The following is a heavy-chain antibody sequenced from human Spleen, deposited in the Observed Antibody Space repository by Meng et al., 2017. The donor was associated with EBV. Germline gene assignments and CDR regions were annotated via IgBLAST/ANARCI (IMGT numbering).Heavy chain of an antibody. Sequence: VPLQAAAPGVQKPSAISTLSSTGADGSVRSDSYDWTWIRQAPGKALEWIGYIHYSGNPNYNSYLRRRVTISVSMSKNPFSLRLRSVTAADTDVYYCARLFYYCSGILKFDFWGQGTLVTVSS. D-gene: IGHD3-10*01. J-gene: IGHJ4*02. CDR2: IHYSGNP. V-gene: IGHV4-61*01. CDR1: DGSVRSDSYD. CDR3: ARLFYYCSGILKFDF.